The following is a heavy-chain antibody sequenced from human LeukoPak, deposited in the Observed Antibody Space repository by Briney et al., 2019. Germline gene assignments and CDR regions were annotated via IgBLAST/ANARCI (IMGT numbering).Heavy chain of an antibody. CDR2: MNPNSGNT. J-gene: IGHJ4*02. Sequence: ASVKVSCKASGYTFTSYGISWVRQATGQGLEWMGWMNPNSGNTGYAQKFQGRVTITRNTSISTAYVELSSLRSEDTAVYCCARSLARPTDYWGQGTLVTVSS. D-gene: IGHD5-12*01. CDR1: GYTFTSYG. CDR3: ARSLARPTDY. V-gene: IGHV1-8*03.